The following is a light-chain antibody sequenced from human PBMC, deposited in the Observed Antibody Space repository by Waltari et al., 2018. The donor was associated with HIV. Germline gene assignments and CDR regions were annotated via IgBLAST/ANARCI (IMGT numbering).Light chain of an antibody. V-gene: IGLV7-46*01. Sequence: QPVVTQESSLTVSPGGTVILTCASSAGVVTPRHCPYWFQLRPGQAPKSLIFDSNNRYPWTPARFAGSFLGGKAALTLTGAQPEDEAAYYCLLSFDGTLVFGGGT. J-gene: IGLJ2*01. CDR2: DSN. CDR1: AGVVTPRHC. CDR3: LLSFDGTLV.